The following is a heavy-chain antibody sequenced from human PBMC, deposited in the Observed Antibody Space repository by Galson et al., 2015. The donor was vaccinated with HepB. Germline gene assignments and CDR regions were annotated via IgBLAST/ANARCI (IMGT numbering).Heavy chain of an antibody. D-gene: IGHD3-22*01. CDR1: GFTFSSYS. Sequence: SLRLSCAASGFTFSSYSMNWVRQAPGKGLEWVSYISSSSSTIYYADSVKGRFTISRDNAKNSLYLQMNSLRAEDTAVYYCAKDSPTTYYYDSSGYSPYMDVWGKGTTVTVSS. V-gene: IGHV3-48*01. J-gene: IGHJ6*03. CDR2: ISSSSSTI. CDR3: AKDSPTTYYYDSSGYSPYMDV.